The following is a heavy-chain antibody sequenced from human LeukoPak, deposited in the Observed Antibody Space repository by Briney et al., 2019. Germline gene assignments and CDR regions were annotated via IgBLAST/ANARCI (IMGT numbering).Heavy chain of an antibody. CDR1: GGSFSSHY. CDR3: ARGLRQGSAWSWGPKEKSYQYMDV. CDR2: INPRGST. Sequence: SETLSLTCGVSGGSFSSHYWTWIRQPPGKGLEWIGEINPRGSTNYNPSLESRVTVSADTSRNQLSLSLTSVTAADSAVYFCARGLRQGSAWSWGPKEKSYQYMDVWGTGTTVIVSP. J-gene: IGHJ6*04. V-gene: IGHV4-34*01. D-gene: IGHD6-19*01.